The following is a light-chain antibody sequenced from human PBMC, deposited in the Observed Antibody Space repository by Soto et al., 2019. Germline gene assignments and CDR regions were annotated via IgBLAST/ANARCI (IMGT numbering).Light chain of an antibody. CDR3: SSYTNSNTRQIV. CDR1: SSDVGGYNY. J-gene: IGLJ1*01. V-gene: IGLV2-14*01. CDR2: DVS. Sequence: QSALTQPASVSGSPGQSITISCTGTSSDVGGYNYVSWYQQHPGKAPKFMIYDVSNRPSGVSNRFSGSKSCNTASLTISGLQAKDESDYYCSSYTNSNTRQIVFGTGTKLTVL.